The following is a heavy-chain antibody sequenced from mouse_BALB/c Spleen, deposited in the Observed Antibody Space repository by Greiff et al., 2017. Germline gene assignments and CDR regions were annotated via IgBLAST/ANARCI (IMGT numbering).Heavy chain of an antibody. D-gene: IGHD1-2*01. CDR2: INSNGGST. V-gene: IGHV5-6-3*01. CDR3: ARGRPRYWYFDV. Sequence: EVHLVESGGGLVQPGGSLKLSCAASGFTFSSYGMSWVRQTPDKRLELVATINSNGGSTYYPDSVKGRFTISRDNAKNTLYLQMSSLKSEDTAMYYCARGRPRYWYFDVWGAGTTVTVSS. CDR1: GFTFSSYG. J-gene: IGHJ1*01.